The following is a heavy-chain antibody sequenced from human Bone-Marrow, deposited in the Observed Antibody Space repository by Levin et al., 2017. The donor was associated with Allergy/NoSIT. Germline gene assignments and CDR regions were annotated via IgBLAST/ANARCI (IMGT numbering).Heavy chain of an antibody. CDR3: ARGLEYSGLP. CDR1: GFTFSRYG. J-gene: IGHJ5*02. CDR2: ITSSSSYI. D-gene: IGHD5-12*01. V-gene: IGHV3-21*01. Sequence: GGSLRLSCAASGFTFSRYGMHWVRQAPGKGLDWVSSITSSSSYIYYADSVKGRFTISRDNAKNSLYLQMNSLRVEDTAVYYCARGLEYSGLPWGQGTLVTVSS.